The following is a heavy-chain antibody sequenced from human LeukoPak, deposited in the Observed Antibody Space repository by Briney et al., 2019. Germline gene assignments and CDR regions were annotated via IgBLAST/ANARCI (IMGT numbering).Heavy chain of an antibody. J-gene: IGHJ4*02. CDR3: ARVAVGATRVDFDY. Sequence: GGPLRLSGAAPGFTFSVFSMTWFGQAPGKGLEGFSYIGCSGSPIYYADSVRGRFTISKDNAKNSLYLQMNSLRDEDTAVYYCARVAVGATRVDFDYWGQGTLVTVSS. D-gene: IGHD1-26*01. V-gene: IGHV3-48*02. CDR1: GFTFSVFS. CDR2: IGCSGSPI.